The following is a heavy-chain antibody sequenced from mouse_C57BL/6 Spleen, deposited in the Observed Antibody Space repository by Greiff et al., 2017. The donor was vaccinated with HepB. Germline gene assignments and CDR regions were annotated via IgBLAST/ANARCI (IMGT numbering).Heavy chain of an antibody. J-gene: IGHJ4*01. Sequence: QVQLQQPGAELVRPGSSVKLSCKASGYTFTSYWMHWVKQRPIQGLEWIGNIDPSDSETHYNQKFKDKATLTVDKSSSTAYMQLSSLTSEDSAVYYCARSPHYYGSSYNYAMDYWGQGTSVTVSS. V-gene: IGHV1-52*01. CDR1: GYTFTSYW. CDR2: IDPSDSET. CDR3: ARSPHYYGSSYNYAMDY. D-gene: IGHD1-1*01.